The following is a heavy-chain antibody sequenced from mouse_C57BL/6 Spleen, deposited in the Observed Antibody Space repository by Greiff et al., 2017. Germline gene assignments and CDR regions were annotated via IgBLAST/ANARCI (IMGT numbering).Heavy chain of an antibody. V-gene: IGHV3-6*01. CDR1: GYSITSGYY. CDR2: ISYDGSN. CDR3: ARKIRSSWDY. J-gene: IGHJ2*01. D-gene: IGHD1-3*01. Sequence: EVQLVESGPGLVKPSQSLSLTCSVTGYSITSGYYWNWIRQFPGNKLEWMGYISYDGSNNYNPSLKNRISITRDTSKNQFFLKLNSVTTEDTATYYCARKIRSSWDYWGQGTTLTVSS.